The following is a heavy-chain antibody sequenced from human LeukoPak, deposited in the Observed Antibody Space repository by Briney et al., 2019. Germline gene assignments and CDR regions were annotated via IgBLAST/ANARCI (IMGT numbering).Heavy chain of an antibody. CDR3: TASIVGATIDY. CDR2: IKSKTDGGTT. D-gene: IGHD1-26*01. V-gene: IGHV3-15*01. CDR1: GFTFSNAW. Sequence: PGGSLRLSCAASGFTFSNAWMSWVRQAPGKGLEWVGRIKSKTDGGTTDYAAAVKGRFTISRDDSKNTLYLQMNSLKTEDTAVYYCTASIVGATIDYWGQGTLVTVSS. J-gene: IGHJ4*02.